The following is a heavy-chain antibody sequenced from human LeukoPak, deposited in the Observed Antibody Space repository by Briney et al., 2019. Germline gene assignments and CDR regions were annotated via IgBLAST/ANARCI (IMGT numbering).Heavy chain of an antibody. J-gene: IGHJ4*02. CDR1: GFTFSNSA. CDR2: ISGSGVNT. V-gene: IGHV3-23*01. CDR3: AKEIVPPSGYYFDY. Sequence: GGSLRLSCAASGFTFSNSAMSWVRQAPGKRLEWVSSISGSGVNTYYADSVKGRFTIFRDSSKNTLYLQMNSLRVEDTAVYYCAKEIVPPSGYYFDYWGQGTLVTVSS. D-gene: IGHD6-6*01.